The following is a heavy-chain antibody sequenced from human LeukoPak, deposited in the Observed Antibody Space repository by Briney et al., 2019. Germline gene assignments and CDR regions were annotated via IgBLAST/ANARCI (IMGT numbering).Heavy chain of an antibody. J-gene: IGHJ5*02. Sequence: GGSLRLSCAASGFTFSSYAMSWVRQAPGKGLEGVSSISSSSSYIYYADSVKGRFTISRDNAKNSPYLQMNSLRAEDTAVYYCARHLNYYGSVRWFDPWGQGTLVTVSS. D-gene: IGHD3-10*01. V-gene: IGHV3-21*01. CDR1: GFTFSSYA. CDR2: ISSSSSYI. CDR3: ARHLNYYGSVRWFDP.